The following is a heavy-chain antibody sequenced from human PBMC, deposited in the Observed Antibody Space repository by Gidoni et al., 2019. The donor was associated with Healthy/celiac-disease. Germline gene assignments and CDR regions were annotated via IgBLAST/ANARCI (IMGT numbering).Heavy chain of an antibody. CDR2: ISSSSSYT. CDR1: GFPFSDYD. D-gene: IGHD3-22*01. V-gene: IGHV3-11*06. Sequence: QLKLVESGGGLVKPGGSLKLPCAASGFPFSDYDMNWIRQAPGKGLEWVSYISSSSSYTNYVDSVKGRFTISRDNAKNSLYLQMNSLRAEDTAVYYCARHSSGSPTFDYWGQGTLVTVSS. CDR3: ARHSSGSPTFDY. J-gene: IGHJ4*02.